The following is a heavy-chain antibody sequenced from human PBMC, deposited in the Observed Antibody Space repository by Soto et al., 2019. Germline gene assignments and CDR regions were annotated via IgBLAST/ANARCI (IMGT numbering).Heavy chain of an antibody. J-gene: IGHJ5*02. CDR2: SSGSGTST. CDR1: GFSLSNSA. V-gene: IGHV3-23*01. D-gene: IGHD6-13*01. Sequence: EVQLLESGGSLVQPGGSLRLSCAVSGFSLSNSAMSWVRQALGKGLEWVSSSSGSGTSTYYADSVQGRFTISRDNSKNMLYLRMNSLRAEDTALYYCAKRGDSTSWYWFDPWGQGTLVTVPS. CDR3: AKRGDSTSWYWFDP.